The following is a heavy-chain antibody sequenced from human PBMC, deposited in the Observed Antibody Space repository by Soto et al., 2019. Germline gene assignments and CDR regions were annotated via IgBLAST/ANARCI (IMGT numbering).Heavy chain of an antibody. CDR3: ARGVPSAY. D-gene: IGHD2-2*01. CDR1: GYTFTSFD. CDR2: MNPNSDNT. Sequence: QVQLVQSGAEVKRPGASVKVSCKASGYTFTSFDINWVRQATGQGLEWMAWMNPNSDNTGFAQKFQGRITMTRNTSISTAYVELSSLRSEGPAVDFDARGVPSAYWGQGTKVTVSS. J-gene: IGHJ4*02. V-gene: IGHV1-8*01.